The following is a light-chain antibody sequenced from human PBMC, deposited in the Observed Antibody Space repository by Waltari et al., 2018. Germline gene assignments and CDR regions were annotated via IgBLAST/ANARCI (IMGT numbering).Light chain of an antibody. CDR2: EVS. V-gene: IGLV2-8*01. J-gene: IGLJ2*01. CDR1: SSDVGGYNY. Sequence: QSALTQPPSASGSPGQSVTISCTGTSSDVGGYNYVSWYQQHPGKAPKLMIYEVSKRPSGVPDRFSGSRAGNTASLTVSELHAEDEADYYCSSYAGSNNVVFGGGTKLTVL. CDR3: SSYAGSNNVV.